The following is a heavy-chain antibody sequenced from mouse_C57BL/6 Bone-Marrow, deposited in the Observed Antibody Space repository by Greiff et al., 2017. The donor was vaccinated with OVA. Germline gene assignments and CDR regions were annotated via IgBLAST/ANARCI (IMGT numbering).Heavy chain of an antibody. Sequence: EVQLVESGGGLVKPGGSLKLSCAASGFTFSDYGMHWVRQAPEKGLEWVAYISSGSSTIYYADTVKGRFTISGDNAKNTLFLQMTSLRSEDTAMYYCAREFYDGYYAFAYWGQGTLVTVSA. V-gene: IGHV5-17*01. CDR2: ISSGSSTI. CDR3: AREFYDGYYAFAY. CDR1: GFTFSDYG. D-gene: IGHD2-3*01. J-gene: IGHJ3*01.